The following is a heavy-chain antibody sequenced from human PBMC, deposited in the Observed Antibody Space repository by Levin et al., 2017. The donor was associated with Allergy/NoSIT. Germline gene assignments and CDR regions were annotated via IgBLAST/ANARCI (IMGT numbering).Heavy chain of an antibody. V-gene: IGHV3-66*04. D-gene: IGHD3-3*01. Sequence: GGSLRLSCAASGFTVISNFMIWVRQPPGKGLECVSVIYGGDSTYYADSVKGRFTISRDNSQNKVFLQMNSVRAEDTALYYCGRLNTTISGVIPQPIDYWGQGTLVTVSS. CDR3: GRLNTTISGVIPQPIDY. J-gene: IGHJ4*02. CDR2: IYGGDST. CDR1: GFTVISNF.